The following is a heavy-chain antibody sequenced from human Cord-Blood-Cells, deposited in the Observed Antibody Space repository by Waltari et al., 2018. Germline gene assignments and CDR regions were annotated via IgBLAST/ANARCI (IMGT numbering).Heavy chain of an antibody. CDR1: AFTVSSTH. V-gene: IGHV3-53*01. CDR3: ARAIAAAGDAFDI. J-gene: IGHJ3*02. Sequence: EVQLVESGGGLIQPGGSLRSPCSASAFTVSSTHMRWVRQAPGKGVEWVSVIYSGGSTYYADSVKGRFTISRDNSKNTLYLQMNSLRAEDTAVYYCARAIAAAGDAFDIWGQGTMVTVSS. CDR2: IYSGGST. D-gene: IGHD6-13*01.